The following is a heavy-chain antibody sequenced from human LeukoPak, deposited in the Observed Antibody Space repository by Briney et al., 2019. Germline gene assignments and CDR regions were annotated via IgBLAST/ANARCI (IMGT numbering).Heavy chain of an antibody. J-gene: IGHJ4*02. CDR2: IYYSGST. D-gene: IGHD1-26*01. CDR1: GGSISSYY. CDR3: ARNSGYVDY. V-gene: IGHV4-59*08. Sequence: SETLSLTCTVPGGSISSYYWSWIRQPPGKGLEWIGYIYYSGSTNYNPSLKSRVTISVDTSKNQFSLKLSSVTAADTAVYYCARNSGYVDYWGQGTLVTVSS.